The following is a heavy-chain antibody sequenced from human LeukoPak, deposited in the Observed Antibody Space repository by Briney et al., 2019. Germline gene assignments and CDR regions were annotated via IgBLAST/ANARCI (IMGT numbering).Heavy chain of an antibody. D-gene: IGHD1-14*01. J-gene: IGHJ6*02. Sequence: PSETLSLTCTVSGGSISGFYWSWIRQPPGKGLEWIGYVHYSGSTTYNPSLKSRVTVSLDTSENQFSLNLNSLTAADTAVYYCARRNKCPADVWGQGTTVTVSS. V-gene: IGHV4-59*01. CDR2: VHYSGST. CDR1: GGSISGFY. CDR3: ARRNKCPADV.